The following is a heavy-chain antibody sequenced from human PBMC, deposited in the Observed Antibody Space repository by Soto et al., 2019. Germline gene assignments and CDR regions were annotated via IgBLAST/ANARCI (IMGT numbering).Heavy chain of an antibody. D-gene: IGHD3-3*01. CDR2: INPNSGGT. V-gene: IGHV1-2*02. J-gene: IGHJ6*02. CDR1: GYTFTGYY. Sequence: ASVNVSCKSSGYTFTGYYMHWVRQSPGQGLEWMGWINPNSGGTNYAQKFQGRVTMTRDTSISTAYMELSRLRSDDTAVYYCASQKTIFGVAPYGMDVWGQGTTVTVSS. CDR3: ASQKTIFGVAPYGMDV.